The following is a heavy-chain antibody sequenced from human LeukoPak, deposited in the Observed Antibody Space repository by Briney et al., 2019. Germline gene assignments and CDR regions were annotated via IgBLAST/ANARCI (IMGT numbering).Heavy chain of an antibody. CDR3: ARDRYGDYVWDY. D-gene: IGHD4-17*01. CDR1: GFTFSYYS. V-gene: IGHV3-48*02. Sequence: PGGSLRLSCVASGFTFSYYSMNWVRQAPGKGLEWVSYINSISGEIWYADSVKGRFTISRDDAKNSLYLQMNSLRDEGTAVYYCARDRYGDYVWDYWGQGTLVAVSS. CDR2: INSISGEI. J-gene: IGHJ4*02.